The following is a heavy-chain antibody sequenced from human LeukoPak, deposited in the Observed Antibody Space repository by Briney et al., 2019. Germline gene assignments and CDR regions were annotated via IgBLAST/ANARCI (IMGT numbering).Heavy chain of an antibody. D-gene: IGHD6-19*01. CDR3: ARLLGWYYFDY. Sequence: PGGFLRLSCAASGFTFSSYWMRWVRQAAGKGLEWVANIKQDGREKYYVDSVKGRFTITRDNAKNPLYPQMNSLRAEDTAVYYCARLLGWYYFDYWGQGTLVTVS. CDR1: GFTFSSYW. V-gene: IGHV3-7*01. J-gene: IGHJ4*02. CDR2: IKQDGREK.